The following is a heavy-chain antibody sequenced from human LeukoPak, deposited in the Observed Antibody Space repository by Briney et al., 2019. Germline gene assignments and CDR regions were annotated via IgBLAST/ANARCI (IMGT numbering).Heavy chain of an antibody. D-gene: IGHD6-13*01. Sequence: GGSLRLSCAASGFTVSSNYMTWVRQAPAKGLEWVSVIYSGDRTYYADSVKDRFIISRDNSKNTLYLQMNSLRAEDTAVYYCARESPGYSGSWYAFDYWGQGTLVTVSS. V-gene: IGHV3-66*01. J-gene: IGHJ4*02. CDR3: ARESPGYSGSWYAFDY. CDR1: GFTVSSNY. CDR2: IYSGDRT.